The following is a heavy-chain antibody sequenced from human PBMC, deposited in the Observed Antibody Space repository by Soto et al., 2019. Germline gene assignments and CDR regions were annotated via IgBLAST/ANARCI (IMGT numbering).Heavy chain of an antibody. V-gene: IGHV1-18*01. Sequence: QVQLVQSGAEVKKPGASVKVSCKASGYTFTSYGISWVRQAPGQGLEWMGWISAYNGNTNYAQKLQGRVTMTTDTSTSTAYMELRSLRSDDTAVYYCARWGQNYSYSSGYSHLYSFDYWGQGTLVTVSS. CDR1: GYTFTSYG. CDR3: ARWGQNYSYSSGYSHLYSFDY. J-gene: IGHJ4*02. CDR2: ISAYNGNT. D-gene: IGHD3-22*01.